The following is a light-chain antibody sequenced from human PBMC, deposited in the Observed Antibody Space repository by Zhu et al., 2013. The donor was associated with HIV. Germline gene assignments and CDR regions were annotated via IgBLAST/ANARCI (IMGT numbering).Light chain of an antibody. V-gene: IGLV1-47*01. J-gene: IGLJ3*02. CDR1: SSNIGDNY. Sequence: QSVLTQPPSASGTPGQRVTISCSGSSSNIGDNYVYWYQRLPGTAPKVLISRNNQRPSGVPDRFSGSKSGTSASLAITGLRSEDEAEYYCGVWDDGLSGWVFGGGTKLAVL. CDR2: RNN. CDR3: GVWDDGLSGWV.